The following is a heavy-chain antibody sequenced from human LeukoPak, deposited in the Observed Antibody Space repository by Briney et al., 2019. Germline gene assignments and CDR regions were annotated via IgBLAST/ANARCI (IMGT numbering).Heavy chain of an antibody. Sequence: ASVKVSCKSSGFTFTSSAVQWVRQARGQRLEWIGWIVGGSGNTNYAQKFQERVTITRDMSTSTAYMELSSLRSEDTAVYYCAASQGPVLLYGPRGFDPWGQGTLVTVSS. CDR3: AASQGPVLLYGPRGFDP. J-gene: IGHJ5*02. CDR1: GFTFTSSA. D-gene: IGHD3-10*01. CDR2: IVGGSGNT. V-gene: IGHV1-58*01.